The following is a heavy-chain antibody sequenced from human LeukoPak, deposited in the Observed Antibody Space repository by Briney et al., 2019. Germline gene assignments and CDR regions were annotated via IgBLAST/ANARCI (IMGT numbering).Heavy chain of an antibody. CDR3: ARHPSYYDRIDY. CDR1: GGSISGYY. Sequence: PSETLSLTCTVSGGSISGYYWNWIRQPAGKGLEWIGRIYTSGSTHDNPSLKSRVTMSVDTSKNQVSLKLSSVTAADTAVYYCARHPSYYDRIDYWGQGTLVTVSS. J-gene: IGHJ4*02. D-gene: IGHD3-22*01. V-gene: IGHV4-4*07. CDR2: IYTSGST.